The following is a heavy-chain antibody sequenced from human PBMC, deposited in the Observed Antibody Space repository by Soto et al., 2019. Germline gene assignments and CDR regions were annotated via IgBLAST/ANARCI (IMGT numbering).Heavy chain of an antibody. D-gene: IGHD6-19*01. V-gene: IGHV4-34*01. J-gene: IGHJ3*02. CDR3: ARSREQWLVDAFDI. CDR2: VNPTGTT. CDR1: GGSFSAFY. Sequence: SETLSLTCAVYGGSFSAFYWSWIRQPPGKELEWIGEVNPTGTTKYNPSLKSRVTMSLDTSKKQFSLNLNSMTAADTALYYCARSREQWLVDAFDIWGQGTMVTVSS.